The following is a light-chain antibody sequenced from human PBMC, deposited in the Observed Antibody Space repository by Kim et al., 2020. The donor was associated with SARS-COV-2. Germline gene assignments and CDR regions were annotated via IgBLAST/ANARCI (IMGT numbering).Light chain of an antibody. CDR1: SSDIGANFD. CDR2: GNN. CDR3: QSYGSLSSYV. J-gene: IGLJ1*01. V-gene: IGLV1-40*01. Sequence: GKTVTISCAGSSSDIGANFDVHWYQQLPGTAPRLLIHGNNNRPSGVPDRFSGSTSGTSASLTITGLQSEDEADYYCQSYGSLSSYVFGTGTKVTVL.